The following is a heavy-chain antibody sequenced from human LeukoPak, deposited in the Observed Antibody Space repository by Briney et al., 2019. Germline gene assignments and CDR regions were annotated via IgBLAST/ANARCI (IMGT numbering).Heavy chain of an antibody. CDR1: GGSFSGYY. J-gene: IGHJ5*02. D-gene: IGHD2-15*01. Sequence: SETLSLTCAVYGGSFSGYYWSWIRQPPGKGLEWIGSIYYSGNTYYNPSLKSRITISLDTSKNQFSLKLSSVTAADTAVYYCARQSYCSGGSCSFDPWGQGTLVTVSS. CDR2: IYYSGNT. CDR3: ARQSYCSGGSCSFDP. V-gene: IGHV4-34*01.